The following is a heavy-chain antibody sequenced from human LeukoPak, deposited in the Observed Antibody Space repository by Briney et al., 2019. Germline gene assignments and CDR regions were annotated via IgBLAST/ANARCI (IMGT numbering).Heavy chain of an antibody. Sequence: ASVKVSCKASGYTFTSYYMHWVRQAPGQGLEWMGIINPSGGSTSYAQKFQGRVTMTRDTSTSTVYMELSSLRSEDTAVYYCAREPDYDFWSGYYNYYYYGMDVWGQGTTVTVSS. D-gene: IGHD3-3*01. V-gene: IGHV1-46*01. CDR3: AREPDYDFWSGYYNYYYYGMDV. J-gene: IGHJ6*02. CDR1: GYTFTSYY. CDR2: INPSGGST.